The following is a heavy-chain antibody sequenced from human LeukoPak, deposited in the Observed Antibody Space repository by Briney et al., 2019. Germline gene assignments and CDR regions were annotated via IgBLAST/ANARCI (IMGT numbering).Heavy chain of an antibody. J-gene: IGHJ4*02. D-gene: IGHD2-8*01. Sequence: PGGSLRLSCAASGFTFSNYAIHWVRQAPGKGLEWVAVISFDGSKKYYADFVKGRFTMSRDNSKNTLYLQMNSLRAEDTAVYYCARTNLDCKSGVCYDYWGQGTPVTISS. CDR1: GFTFSNYA. V-gene: IGHV3-30-3*01. CDR2: ISFDGSKK. CDR3: ARTNLDCKSGVCYDY.